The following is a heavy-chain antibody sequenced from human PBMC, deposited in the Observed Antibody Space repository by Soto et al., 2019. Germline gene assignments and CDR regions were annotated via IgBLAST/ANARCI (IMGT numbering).Heavy chain of an antibody. CDR3: AHRLADMWYFDY. Sequence: QITLKESGPTLVKPTQTLTLTCTFSGFSLSTSGVGVGWIRQPPGKALEWLALIYWDVDKRYSPSLKSRLTIPKDTSKNQVVLTMTNMDPVDTATYYGAHRLADMWYFDYWGQGTLVTVSS. J-gene: IGHJ4*02. CDR2: IYWDVDK. CDR1: GFSLSTSGVG. D-gene: IGHD3-3*02. V-gene: IGHV2-5*02.